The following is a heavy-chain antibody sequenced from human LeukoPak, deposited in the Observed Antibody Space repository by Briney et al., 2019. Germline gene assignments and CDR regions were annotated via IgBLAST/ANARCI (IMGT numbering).Heavy chain of an antibody. Sequence: SETLSLTCAVYGGSFSGYYWSWIRQPPGKGLEWIGEINHSGSTNYNPSLKSRVTISVDTSKNQFSLKLSSVTAADTAVYDCARGRWELDAFDIWGQGTMVTVSS. CDR1: GGSFSGYY. J-gene: IGHJ3*02. CDR2: INHSGST. V-gene: IGHV4-34*01. CDR3: ARGRWELDAFDI. D-gene: IGHD1-26*01.